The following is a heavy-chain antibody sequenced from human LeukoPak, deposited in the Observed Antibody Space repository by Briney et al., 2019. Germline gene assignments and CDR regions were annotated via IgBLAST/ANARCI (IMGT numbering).Heavy chain of an antibody. D-gene: IGHD6-13*01. J-gene: IGHJ4*02. CDR1: GGSISSGGYY. CDR3: ARGRAAGTDY. V-gene: IGHV4-31*03. Sequence: SETLSLTCTVSGGSISSGGYYWSWISQHPGKGLEWIGYIYYSGSTYYNPSLKSRVTISVDTSKNQFSLKLSSVTAADTAVYYCARGRAAGTDYWGQGTLVTVSS. CDR2: IYYSGST.